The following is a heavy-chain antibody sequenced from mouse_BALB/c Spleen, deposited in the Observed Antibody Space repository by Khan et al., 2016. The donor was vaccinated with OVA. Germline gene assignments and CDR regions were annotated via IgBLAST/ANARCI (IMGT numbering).Heavy chain of an antibody. CDR2: INPSNGYT. Sequence: QIQLVQSGAELARPGASVKMSCKASGYTFTSYTIHWIKVRPGQGLEWIGFINPSNGYTNYNQKFKDKATLTADKSSTTVHMQLSSLTSDDSAVXNCVGDGAYHRNDGWFAYWGQGTLVTVSA. CDR1: GYTFTSYT. D-gene: IGHD2-14*01. CDR3: VGDGAYHRNDGWFAY. V-gene: IGHV1-4*01. J-gene: IGHJ3*01.